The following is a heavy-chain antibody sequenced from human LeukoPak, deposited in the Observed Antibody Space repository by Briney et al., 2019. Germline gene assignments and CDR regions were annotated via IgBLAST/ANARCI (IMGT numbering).Heavy chain of an antibody. D-gene: IGHD6-19*01. J-gene: IGHJ4*02. CDR1: GDSVSSNSAA. CDR3: ARGQGVAVAGTPYYFDY. CDR2: TYYRSNWYT. Sequence: SQTLSLTCAISGDSVSSNSAAWNWISQSPSRGLEWLGRTYYRSNWYTDYAVSVNSRITINPDTSKNQFSLQLSSVTPEDTAVYYCARGQGVAVAGTPYYFDYWGQGTLVTVSS. V-gene: IGHV6-1*01.